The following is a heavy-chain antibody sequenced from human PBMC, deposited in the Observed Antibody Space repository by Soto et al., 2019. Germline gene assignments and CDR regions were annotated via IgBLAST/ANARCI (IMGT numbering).Heavy chain of an antibody. CDR3: ARYWAAAGPFDY. D-gene: IGHD6-13*01. CDR1: GYTFTTYG. CDR2: ISSNNDYT. V-gene: IGHV1-18*01. Sequence: GASVKVSCKASGYTFTTYGISWVRQAPGQGLEWLGWISSNNDYTDFAQRLQGRVTMTTDTSTSTAYMELRSLRSDDTAVYYCARYWAAAGPFDYWGQGTLVTVSS. J-gene: IGHJ4*02.